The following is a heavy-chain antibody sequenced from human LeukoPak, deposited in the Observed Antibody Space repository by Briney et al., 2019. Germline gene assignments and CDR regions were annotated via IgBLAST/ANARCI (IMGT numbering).Heavy chain of an antibody. V-gene: IGHV4-38-2*02. CDR2: FYHGGST. CDR3: AGAYYYGSGTYAFDI. CDR1: GYSISSAYY. D-gene: IGHD3-10*01. J-gene: IGHJ3*02. Sequence: PSETLSLTCTVSGYSISSAYYWGWIRQPPGKGLEWVGSFYHGGSTYYNPSLKSRVTISVDTSKNQFSLKLSSVTAADTAVYFCAGAYYYGSGTYAFDIWGQGTMVTVSS.